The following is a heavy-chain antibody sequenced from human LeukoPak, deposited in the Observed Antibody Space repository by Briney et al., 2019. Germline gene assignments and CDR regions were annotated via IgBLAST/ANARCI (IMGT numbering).Heavy chain of an antibody. V-gene: IGHV4-59*08. Sequence: PSETLSLTCSVSGDSFSNYYWTWIRQPPGKGLEWIGYVYYSGSTNYNPSLKTRLPLSVDTSKNRFSLKLSSVTAADTAVYYCASSPRLTTSWFLFDSWGHGTLVTVSS. CDR1: GDSFSNYY. CDR2: VYYSGST. J-gene: IGHJ5*01. D-gene: IGHD2-2*01. CDR3: ASSPRLTTSWFLFDS.